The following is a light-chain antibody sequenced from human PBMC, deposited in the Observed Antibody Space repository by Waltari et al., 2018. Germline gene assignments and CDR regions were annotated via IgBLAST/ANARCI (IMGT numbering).Light chain of an antibody. Sequence: QSALIQPASVSGSPGQSITISCTGTSSDVGGYNFVPWYQPHPGKAPKLLIYEVRDRPSGVSSRFFGSKTGNRASLTISGLLPEDEADYFCTSYTASSTLVFGGGTKVTVL. V-gene: IGLV2-14*01. CDR2: EVR. J-gene: IGLJ3*02. CDR1: SSDVGGYNF. CDR3: TSYTASSTLV.